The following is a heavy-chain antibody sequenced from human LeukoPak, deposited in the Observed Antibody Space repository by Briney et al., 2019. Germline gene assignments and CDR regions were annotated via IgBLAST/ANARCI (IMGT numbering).Heavy chain of an antibody. CDR3: ARIKAMAAAPYSSGWYGTNYFDS. CDR1: VGSISSYY. CDR2: IYYSGST. Sequence: PSETLSLTCTVSVGSISSYYWSWIRQPPGKGLERIGYIYYSGSTNYNPSLKSLVTISIDTSKNQFSLKLSSVTAADTAMYCCARIKAMAAAPYSSGWYGTNYFDSWGRGTLVTVSS. D-gene: IGHD6-19*01. J-gene: IGHJ4*02. V-gene: IGHV4-59*01.